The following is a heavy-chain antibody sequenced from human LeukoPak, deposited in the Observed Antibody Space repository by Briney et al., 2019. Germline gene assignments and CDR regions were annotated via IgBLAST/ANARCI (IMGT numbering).Heavy chain of an antibody. V-gene: IGHV4-4*07. CDR2: IFTSEIT. Sequence: SETLSLTCTVSGGSISSYHWSWIRQPAGKGLEWIGRIFTSEITNYNTSLKRRVSMSLDTSENQFSLKLSSVTAADTAVYFCAREKYGDYVFDAFDNWGQGTTVTVSS. CDR3: AREKYGDYVFDAFDN. CDR1: GGSISSYH. J-gene: IGHJ3*02. D-gene: IGHD4-17*01.